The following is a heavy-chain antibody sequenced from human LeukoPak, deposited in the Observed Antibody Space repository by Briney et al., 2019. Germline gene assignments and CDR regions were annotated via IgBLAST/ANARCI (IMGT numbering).Heavy chain of an antibody. J-gene: IGHJ4*02. CDR2: INPIYGVT. V-gene: IGHV1-2*02. Sequence: ASMKVSCKASGYSFNAYYIHWMRQAPGQGLEWMGWINPIYGVTDYAQKFWGRVTMTTDTSITTAYLELSRLTSDDTAVYYCARDLDHNLSTFDYWGQGSLVTASS. CDR1: GYSFNAYY. CDR3: ARDLDHNLSTFDY. D-gene: IGHD1-1*01.